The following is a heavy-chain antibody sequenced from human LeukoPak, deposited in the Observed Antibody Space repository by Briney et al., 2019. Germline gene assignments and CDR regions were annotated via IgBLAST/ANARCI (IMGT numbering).Heavy chain of an antibody. J-gene: IGHJ4*02. V-gene: IGHV1-2*02. Sequence: ASVKVSCKASGYTFSGYYMHWVRQAPGQGLEWMGWTNPDSGGTIYAQKFQGRVTMTRDTSISTGYMELSRLTSDDTAVYYCARDKRSGWYDYWGQGTLVTVSS. CDR1: GYTFSGYY. CDR2: TNPDSGGT. D-gene: IGHD6-19*01. CDR3: ARDKRSGWYDY.